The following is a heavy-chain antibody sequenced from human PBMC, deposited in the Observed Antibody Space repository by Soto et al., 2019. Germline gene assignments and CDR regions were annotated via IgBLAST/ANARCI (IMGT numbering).Heavy chain of an antibody. D-gene: IGHD3-10*01. CDR1: GYTFTSYA. CDR2: INAGNGNT. CDR3: ARDMGFGLSDY. J-gene: IGHJ4*02. Sequence: QVQLVQSGAEVKKPGASVKVSCKASGYTFTSYAMHWVRQAPGQRLEWMGWINAGNGNTKYSQKFQGRVTITRDTSASTADMELSSLRSEDTAVYYCARDMGFGLSDYWGQGTLLTVSS. V-gene: IGHV1-3*01.